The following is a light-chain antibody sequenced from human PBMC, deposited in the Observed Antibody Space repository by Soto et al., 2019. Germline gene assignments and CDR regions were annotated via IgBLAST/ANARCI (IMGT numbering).Light chain of an antibody. J-gene: IGKJ1*01. CDR2: DVS. Sequence: DIRMTQSPSTLSASVGDRVTITCRASQSVSNWLAWYQQKPGKAPTLLIYDVSRLETGVPSSLSGSGSGTEFTLTINSLKPEDFATYYCHQYNSYWTFGHGTKVDIK. CDR1: QSVSNW. V-gene: IGKV1-5*01. CDR3: HQYNSYWT.